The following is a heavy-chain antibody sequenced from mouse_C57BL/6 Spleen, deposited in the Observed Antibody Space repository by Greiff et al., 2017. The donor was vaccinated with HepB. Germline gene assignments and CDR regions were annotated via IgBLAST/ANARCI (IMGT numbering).Heavy chain of an antibody. CDR1: GYTFTSYW. J-gene: IGHJ2*01. V-gene: IGHV1-64*01. CDR2: IHPNSGST. D-gene: IGHD2-4*01. CDR3: VYDYDGYFDY. Sequence: VQLQQPGAELVKPGASVKLSCKASGYTFTSYWMHWVKQRPGQGLEWIGMIHPNSGSTNYNEKFKSKATLTVDKSSSTAYMQLSSLTSEDSAVYYCVYDYDGYFDYWGQGTTLTVSS.